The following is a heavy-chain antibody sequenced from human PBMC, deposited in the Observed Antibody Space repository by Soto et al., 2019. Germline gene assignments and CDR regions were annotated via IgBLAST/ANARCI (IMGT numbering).Heavy chain of an antibody. CDR3: AIRNTEDYYYYYMDV. Sequence: GGSLRLSCAASGFTFSSYGMHWVRQAPGKGLEWVAVIWYDGSNKYYADSVKGRFTISRDNSKNTLYLQMNSLRAEDTAVYYCAIRNTEDYYYYYMDVWGKGTTVTVSS. V-gene: IGHV3-33*01. J-gene: IGHJ6*03. CDR1: GFTFSSYG. CDR2: IWYDGSNK.